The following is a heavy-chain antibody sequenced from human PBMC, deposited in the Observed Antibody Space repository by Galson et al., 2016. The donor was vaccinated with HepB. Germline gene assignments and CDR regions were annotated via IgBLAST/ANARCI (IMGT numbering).Heavy chain of an antibody. CDR3: AKDGAEAGSFDY. J-gene: IGHJ4*02. CDR2: ISWNSGSI. V-gene: IGHV3-9*01. D-gene: IGHD6-19*01. CDR1: GFIFEEYA. Sequence: SLRLSCAVSGFIFEEYAMHWVRQAPGKGLEWVAGISWNSGSIGYADSVKGRFTISRDNAKNFLYLQMNSLRDEDTALYYCAKDGAEAGSFDYWGQGTLVTVSS.